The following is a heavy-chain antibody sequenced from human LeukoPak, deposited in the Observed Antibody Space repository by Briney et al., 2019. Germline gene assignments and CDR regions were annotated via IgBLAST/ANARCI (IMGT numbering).Heavy chain of an antibody. CDR2: INHSGST. D-gene: IGHD5-18*01. Sequence: SETLSLTCAVYGGSFSGDHWSWIRQPPGKGLEWIGEINHSGSTNYNPSLKSRVTISVDTSKNQFSLKLSSVTAADTAVYYCASRDTATGLDWGQGTLVTVSS. J-gene: IGHJ4*02. CDR3: ASRDTATGLD. CDR1: GGSFSGDH. V-gene: IGHV4-34*01.